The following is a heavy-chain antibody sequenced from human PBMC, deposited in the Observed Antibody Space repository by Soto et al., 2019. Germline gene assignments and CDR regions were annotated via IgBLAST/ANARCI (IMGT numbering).Heavy chain of an antibody. CDR2: IIPMFDTP. Sequence: QVQLVQSETEVKKPGSAVKVSCKASGGTFNTYAMNWVRQAPGQGLEWMGGIIPMFDTPRYAQKFQGRVKITVAESTTTAYMELSSLRSEDTALYYCTRSIGSGGVIGGLDYWGQGTRVTVSS. J-gene: IGHJ4*02. V-gene: IGHV1-69*01. CDR1: GGTFNTYA. CDR3: TRSIGSGGVIGGLDY. D-gene: IGHD3-16*02.